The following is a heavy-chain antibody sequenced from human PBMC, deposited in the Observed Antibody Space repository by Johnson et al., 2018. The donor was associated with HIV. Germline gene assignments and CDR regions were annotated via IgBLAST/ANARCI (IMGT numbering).Heavy chain of an antibody. CDR2: ISWDGGST. V-gene: IGHV3-43D*03. D-gene: IGHD2-8*02. CDR1: GFTFDDYA. Sequence: VLFVESGGVVVQPGGSLRLSCAASGFTFDDYAMHWVRQAPGKGLEWVSLISWDGGSTDYADSVKGRFTITRDNSKNSLYLQMNSLRAEDTALYYCARGGDIVLVVYAMGHDVFDIWGQGTMVTVSS. J-gene: IGHJ3*02. CDR3: ARGGDIVLVVYAMGHDVFDI.